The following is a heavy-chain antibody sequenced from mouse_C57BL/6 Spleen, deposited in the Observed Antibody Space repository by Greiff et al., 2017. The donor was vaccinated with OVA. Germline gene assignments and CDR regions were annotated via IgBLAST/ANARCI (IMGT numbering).Heavy chain of an antibody. V-gene: IGHV1-62-2*01. CDR3: ARHAPYYGSSEGYAMDY. CDR2: FYPGSGSI. CDR1: GYTFTEYT. Sequence: VQLQQSGAELVKPGASVKLSCKASGYTFTEYTIHWVKQRSGQGLEWIGWFYPGSGSIKYNEKFKDKATLTADKSSSTVYMELSRLTSEDSAVYFCARHAPYYGSSEGYAMDYWGQGTSVTVSS. D-gene: IGHD1-1*01. J-gene: IGHJ4*01.